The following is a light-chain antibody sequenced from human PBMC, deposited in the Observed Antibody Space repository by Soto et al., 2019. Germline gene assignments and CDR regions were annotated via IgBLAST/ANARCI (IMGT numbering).Light chain of an antibody. Sequence: EIVMTQSPVTLSVSPGERATLSCRASHHVATNLAWYQQKPGQPPRLLIYVASTRATGVSARFSGSGSGTEFTLTISSLQSDDFAVYYCQQYTARPPWTFGQGTRV. J-gene: IGKJ1*01. CDR1: HHVATN. CDR3: QQYTARPPWT. V-gene: IGKV3-15*01. CDR2: VAS.